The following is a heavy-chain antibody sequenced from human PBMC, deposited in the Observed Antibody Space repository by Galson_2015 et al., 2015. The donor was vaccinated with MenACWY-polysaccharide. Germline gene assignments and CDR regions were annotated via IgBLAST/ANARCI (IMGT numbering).Heavy chain of an antibody. CDR3: VSDPHALDF. CDR1: GFTFRNHR. V-gene: IGHV3-48*01. J-gene: IGHJ4*02. CDR2: IRRPGPRI. D-gene: IGHD2-2*01. Sequence: PMRLSCAASGFTFRNHRMNWVRQAPGKGLVWVSYIRRPGPRIYYADSVKGRFTITSDNAKSLLFLQMNSLRADATAVYSCVSDPHALDFWGQGTLVTVSS.